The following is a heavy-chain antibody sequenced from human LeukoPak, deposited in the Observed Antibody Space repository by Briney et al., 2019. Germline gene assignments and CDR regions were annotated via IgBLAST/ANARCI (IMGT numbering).Heavy chain of an antibody. CDR3: AREMATIVNQFDY. CDR2: ISPYNGNT. D-gene: IGHD5-24*01. CDR1: GYTFTSYG. Sequence: GASVKVSCKPSGYTFTSYGISWVRQAPGQGLEWMGWISPYNGNTNYAQKLHGRVTMTTDTSTTTAYMELRSLRSDDTAVYYCAREMATIVNQFDYWGQGTLVTVSS. J-gene: IGHJ4*02. V-gene: IGHV1-18*01.